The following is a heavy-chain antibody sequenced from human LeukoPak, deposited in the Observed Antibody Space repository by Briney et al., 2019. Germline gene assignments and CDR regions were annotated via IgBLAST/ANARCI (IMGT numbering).Heavy chain of an antibody. D-gene: IGHD1-1*01. CDR1: GFTFSSYG. Sequence: GGSLRLSCAASGFTFSSYGMHWVRQAPGKGLEWVAVISYDGSNKYYADSVKGRFTISRDNSKNTLYLQMNSLRAEDTAVYYCAKDLWSRGADGYSDYWGQGTLVTVSS. CDR2: ISYDGSNK. J-gene: IGHJ4*02. CDR3: AKDLWSRGADGYSDY. V-gene: IGHV3-30*18.